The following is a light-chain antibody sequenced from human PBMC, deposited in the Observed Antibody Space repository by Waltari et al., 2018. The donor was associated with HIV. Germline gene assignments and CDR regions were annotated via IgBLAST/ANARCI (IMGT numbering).Light chain of an antibody. CDR2: GAS. CDR3: QQYGTTPWT. V-gene: IGKV3-20*01. J-gene: IGKJ1*01. Sequence: ENVLTQSPGSMSLSPGERATLSCRASQSVSSNYLAWYQQTPGQAPRLLIYGASNRATGIPERFSGSRSGTDFTLTISRLEPEDFAVYYCQQYGTTPWTFGQGTKVEV. CDR1: QSVSSNY.